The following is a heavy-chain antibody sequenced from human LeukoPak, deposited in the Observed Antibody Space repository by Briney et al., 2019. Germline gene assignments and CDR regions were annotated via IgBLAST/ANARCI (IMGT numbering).Heavy chain of an antibody. V-gene: IGHV3-7*01. CDR1: GFTFSSYW. CDR3: ARDDLDYGSGSPPRN. CDR2: IKQDGSEK. Sequence: PGGSLRLSCAASGFTFSSYWMSWVRQAPGKGLEWVANIKQDGSEKYYVDSVKGRFTISRDNAKNSLYLQMNSLRAEDTAVYYCARDDLDYGSGSPPRNWGQGTLVTVSS. J-gene: IGHJ4*02. D-gene: IGHD3-10*01.